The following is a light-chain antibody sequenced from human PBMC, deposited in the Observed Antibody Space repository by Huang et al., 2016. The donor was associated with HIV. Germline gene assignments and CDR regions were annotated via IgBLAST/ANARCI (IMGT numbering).Light chain of an antibody. V-gene: IGKV1-8*01. J-gene: IGKJ1*01. CDR1: QDISNY. CDR2: TES. CDR3: QQYYTYPRGT. Sequence: AIRITQSPSSLSASAGDRVTITCRASQDISNYLAWYQQETGKAPKLLIYTESTWQSGVPSRFSGSGSGTDFTLTIDSLQSEDFATYYCQQYYTYPRGTFGQGTKVEIK.